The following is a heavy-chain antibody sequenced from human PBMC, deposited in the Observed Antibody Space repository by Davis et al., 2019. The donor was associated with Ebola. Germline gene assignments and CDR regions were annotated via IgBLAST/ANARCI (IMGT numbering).Heavy chain of an antibody. J-gene: IGHJ3*02. CDR1: GFTFSSYS. CDR2: ISSSSSTI. V-gene: IGHV3-48*02. Sequence: GESLKISCAASGFTFSSYSMNWVRQAPGKGLEWVSYISSSSSTIYYADSVKGRFTISRDNAKNSLYLQMNSLRDEDTAVYYCAREIMITFGGVIVTSDAFDIWGQGTMVTVSS. CDR3: AREIMITFGGVIVTSDAFDI. D-gene: IGHD3-16*02.